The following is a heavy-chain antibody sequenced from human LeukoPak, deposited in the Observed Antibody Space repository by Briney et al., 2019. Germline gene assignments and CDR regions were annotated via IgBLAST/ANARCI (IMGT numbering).Heavy chain of an antibody. J-gene: IGHJ3*02. CDR2: INPSGGST. D-gene: IGHD3-3*01. CDR3: ARDQNFWSGYLGASSAFDI. V-gene: IGHV1-46*01. Sequence: ASVKVSCKASGYTFTSYYVHWVRQAPGQGLEWMGIINPSGGSTTYTQKFQGRVTMTRDTSTSTVYMELSSLRSEDTAVYYCARDQNFWSGYLGASSAFDIWGQGTMVTVSS. CDR1: GYTFTSYY.